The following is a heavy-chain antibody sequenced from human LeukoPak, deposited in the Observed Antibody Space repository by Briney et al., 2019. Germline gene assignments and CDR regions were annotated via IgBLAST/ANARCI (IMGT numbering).Heavy chain of an antibody. CDR2: IYYSGST. J-gene: IGHJ5*02. CDR3: ARAPHYYDSSGFHNWFDP. V-gene: IGHV4-39*01. CDR1: GCSISSTNYY. Sequence: SETLSLTCTISGCSISSTNYYWGWIRQPPGKGLEWIGSIYYSGSTYYNPSLNSRVTISVDTSKNQFSLNLSSVTAADTAVYYCARAPHYYDSSGFHNWFDPWGQGTLVTVSS. D-gene: IGHD3-22*01.